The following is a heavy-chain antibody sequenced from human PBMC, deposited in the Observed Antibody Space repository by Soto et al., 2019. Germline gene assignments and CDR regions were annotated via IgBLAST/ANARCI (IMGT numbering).Heavy chain of an antibody. CDR1: GFTFSSYG. D-gene: IGHD3-22*01. V-gene: IGHV3-33*01. CDR3: ARGPPGYDSSGYLDY. Sequence: PGGSLRLSCAASGFTFSSYGMHWVRQAPGKGLEWVAVIWYDGSNKYYADSVKGRFTISRDNSKNTLYLQRNSLRAEDTAVYYCARGPPGYDSSGYLDYWGQGTLVTVSS. CDR2: IWYDGSNK. J-gene: IGHJ4*02.